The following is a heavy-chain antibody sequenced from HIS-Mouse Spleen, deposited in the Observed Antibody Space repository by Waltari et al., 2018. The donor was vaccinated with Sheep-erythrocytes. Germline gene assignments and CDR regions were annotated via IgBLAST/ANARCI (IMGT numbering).Heavy chain of an antibody. CDR2: IFSNDEK. J-gene: IGHJ6*02. CDR3: ARITVDQLVDYYYYYGMDV. CDR1: GFSPSNDRLS. D-gene: IGHD6-13*01. Sequence: HVTLKETGPVQVNRTVTHTQNTTVTGFSPSNDRLSQSCSRQPPGKALEWLEHIFSNDEKSYSTSLKSRLTISKDTSKSQVVLTMTNMDPVDTATYYCARITVDQLVDYYYYYGMDVWGQGTTVTVSS. V-gene: IGHV2-26*01.